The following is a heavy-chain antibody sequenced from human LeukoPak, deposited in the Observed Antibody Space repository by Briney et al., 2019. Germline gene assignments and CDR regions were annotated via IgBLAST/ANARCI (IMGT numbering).Heavy chain of an antibody. D-gene: IGHD3-10*01. J-gene: IGHJ6*03. CDR1: GFTFTSYA. CDR3: AKDLGSYYYYMDV. CDR2: ISDGTAGT. Sequence: GGSLRLSCAASGFTFTSYAMNWVRQAPGKGLEWVSRISDGTAGTYYADSVKGRFTISGDNSKNTLYLQMNSLRAEDTAVYYCAKDLGSYYYYMDVWGKGTTVTVSS. V-gene: IGHV3-23*01.